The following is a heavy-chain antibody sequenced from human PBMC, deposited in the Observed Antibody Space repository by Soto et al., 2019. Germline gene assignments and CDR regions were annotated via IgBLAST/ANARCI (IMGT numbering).Heavy chain of an antibody. CDR3: ARDCSGGSCYQGAFDP. J-gene: IGHJ5*02. V-gene: IGHV4-31*03. Sequence: SETLSLTCTVSGGSISSGGYYWSWIRQHPGKGLEWIGYIYYSGSTYYSPSLKSRVTISVDTSKNQFSLKLSSVTAADTAVYYCARDCSGGSCYQGAFDPWGQGTLVT. D-gene: IGHD2-15*01. CDR1: GGSISSGGYY. CDR2: IYYSGST.